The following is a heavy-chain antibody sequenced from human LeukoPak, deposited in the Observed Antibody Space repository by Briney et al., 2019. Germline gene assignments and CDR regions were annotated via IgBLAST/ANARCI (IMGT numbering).Heavy chain of an antibody. CDR2: ISDGGSRT. CDR1: GFVFRSQD. V-gene: IGHV3-23*01. J-gene: IGHJ4*02. D-gene: IGHD6-19*01. Sequence: GGSLRLSCAASGFVFRSQDMGWVRQAPGKGLEWVSAISDGGSRTYYADSVKGRFTISRDNSKNTLHLQMNSLRAEDTAVYYCANDARRSSGWYFFDHWGQGTLVTVSS. CDR3: ANDARRSSGWYFFDH.